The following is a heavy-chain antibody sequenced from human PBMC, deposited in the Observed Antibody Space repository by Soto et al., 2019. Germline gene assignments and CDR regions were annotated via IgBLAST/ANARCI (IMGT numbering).Heavy chain of an antibody. J-gene: IGHJ4*02. Sequence: PGESLKISCKGSGYSFASDWIGWVRQMPGKGLEWMGIIYPGDSDTRYSPSFQGQVTISADKSISTAYLQWNSLKASDTAMYYCARQAYCSSASCPIDYWGQGTLVTVSS. CDR3: ARQAYCSSASCPIDY. V-gene: IGHV5-51*01. CDR2: IYPGDSDT. CDR1: GYSFASDW. D-gene: IGHD2-2*01.